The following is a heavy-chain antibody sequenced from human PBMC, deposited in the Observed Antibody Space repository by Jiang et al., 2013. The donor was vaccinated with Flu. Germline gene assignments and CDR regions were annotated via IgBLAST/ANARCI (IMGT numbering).Heavy chain of an antibody. V-gene: IGHV4-30-4*01. D-gene: IGHD3-22*01. CDR2: IYYSGST. CDR3: ARDSASYYDSSGYPDAFDI. J-gene: IGHJ3*02. Sequence: GPGLVKPSQTLSLTCTVSGGSISSGDYYWSWIRQPPGKGLEWIGYIYYSGSTYYNPSLKSRVTISVDTSKNQFSLKLSSVTAADTAVYYCARDSASYYDSSGYPDAFDIWAKGQWSPSL. CDR1: GGSISSGDYY.